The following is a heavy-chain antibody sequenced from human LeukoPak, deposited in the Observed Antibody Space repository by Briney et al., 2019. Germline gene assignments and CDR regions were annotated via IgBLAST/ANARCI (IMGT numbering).Heavy chain of an antibody. CDR2: LKYGGSEK. D-gene: IGHD1-20*01. J-gene: IGHJ4*02. V-gene: IGHV3-7*01. Sequence: GGSLRLSCAASGFPFSISSMNWVRQAPGQGLEWVAHLKYGGSEKYYVDSVKGRFTISRENAESSLSLQMNNVRAEDTAVYFCAFSNNLNYWGQGALVTVSS. CDR3: AFSNNLNY. CDR1: GFPFSISS.